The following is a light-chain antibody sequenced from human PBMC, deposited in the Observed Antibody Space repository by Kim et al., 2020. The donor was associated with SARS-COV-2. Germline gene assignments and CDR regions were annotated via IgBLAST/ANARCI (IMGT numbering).Light chain of an antibody. CDR3: QVWDTTSDHVV. CDR2: YDT. Sequence: SYELTQPPSVSVPPGETARISCGANDLGRLSVHWYQQKPGHTPVVVIYYDTNRPSEIPERFSGSSSGNTATLTISTVEAGDEADYYCQVWDTTSDHVVFGGKTQLTVL. J-gene: IGLJ2*01. V-gene: IGLV3-21*04. CDR1: DLGRLS.